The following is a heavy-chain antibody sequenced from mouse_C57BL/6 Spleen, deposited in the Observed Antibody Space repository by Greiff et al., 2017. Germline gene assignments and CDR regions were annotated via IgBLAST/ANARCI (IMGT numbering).Heavy chain of an antibody. V-gene: IGHV2-6*03. Sequence: QVQLKESGPGLVAPSQSLSITCTVSGFSLTSYGVHWVRQPPGKGLEWLVVIWSDGSTTYNSALKSRLSISKDNSKSQVFLKMNSLQTDDTAMYYCARDGNYDYYAMDYWGQGTSVTVSS. CDR3: ARDGNYDYYAMDY. J-gene: IGHJ4*01. CDR1: GFSLTSYG. CDR2: IWSDGST. D-gene: IGHD2-1*01.